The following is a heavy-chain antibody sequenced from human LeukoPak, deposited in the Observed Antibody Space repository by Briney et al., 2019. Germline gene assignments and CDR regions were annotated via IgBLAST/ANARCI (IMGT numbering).Heavy chain of an antibody. Sequence: SETLSLTCAVYGGSFSGYYWSWIRQPPGKGLEWIGEINHSGSTNYNPSLKSRVTISVDTSKNQFSLRLSSVTAADTAVYYCARAYYGGSGYVSWGQGTLVTVSS. CDR1: GGSFSGYY. J-gene: IGHJ4*02. CDR2: INHSGST. V-gene: IGHV4-34*01. CDR3: ARAYYGGSGYVS. D-gene: IGHD3-22*01.